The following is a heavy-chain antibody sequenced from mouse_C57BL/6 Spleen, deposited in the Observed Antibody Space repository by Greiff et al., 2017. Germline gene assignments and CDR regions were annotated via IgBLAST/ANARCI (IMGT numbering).Heavy chain of an antibody. V-gene: IGHV5-2*01. Sequence: EVQGVESGGGLVQPGESLKLSCESTEYEFPSHDMSWVRKTPEKRLELVAAINSDGGSTYYPDTMETRFIISRDKTKKTLYLQMSSLRSEDSALYYCTRHGKGDAMDYWGQGTSVTVSS. D-gene: IGHD2-1*01. CDR1: EYEFPSHD. CDR2: INSDGGST. CDR3: TRHGKGDAMDY. J-gene: IGHJ4*01.